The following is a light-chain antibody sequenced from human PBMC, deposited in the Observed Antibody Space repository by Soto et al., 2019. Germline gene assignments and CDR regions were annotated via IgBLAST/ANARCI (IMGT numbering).Light chain of an antibody. V-gene: IGKV3-20*01. CDR2: DVS. J-gene: IGKJ2*01. CDR1: QSVRSSF. CDR3: QQYENSVMYT. Sequence: PGERATLSCRASQSVRSSFFSWYQQKPGQAPRILIYDVSVRATGIPDRFSGSGSGTDFTLTINRLEPEDFAVYYCQQYENSVMYTFGQGTKLEIK.